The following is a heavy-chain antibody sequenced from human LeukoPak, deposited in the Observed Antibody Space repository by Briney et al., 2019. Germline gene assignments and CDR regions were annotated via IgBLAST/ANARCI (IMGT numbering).Heavy chain of an antibody. Sequence: GGSLTLSCAASGFTFSIYSVNWVRQSPGGGLEWVSSISSSSNYIYYADSVKGRFTISRDNAKNSLYLQMNSLRAEDTAVYYCAWTTGTGDAFDIWGQGTMVTVSS. CDR2: ISSSSNYI. V-gene: IGHV3-21*01. J-gene: IGHJ3*02. CDR1: GFTFSIYS. CDR3: AWTTGTGDAFDI. D-gene: IGHD1-1*01.